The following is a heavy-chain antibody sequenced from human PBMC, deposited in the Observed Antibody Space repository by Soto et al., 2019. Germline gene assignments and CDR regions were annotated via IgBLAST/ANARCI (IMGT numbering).Heavy chain of an antibody. D-gene: IGHD4-17*01. CDR3: ATGLRWHYFDY. CDR2: FDPEDGET. Sequence: GASVKVSCKVSGYTLTELSMHWVRQAPGKGLEWMGGFDPEDGETIYAQKFQGRVTMNEDTSTDTAYMELSSLRSEDTAVYYCATGLRWHYFDYWGQGTLVTVSS. V-gene: IGHV1-24*01. J-gene: IGHJ4*02. CDR1: GYTLTELS.